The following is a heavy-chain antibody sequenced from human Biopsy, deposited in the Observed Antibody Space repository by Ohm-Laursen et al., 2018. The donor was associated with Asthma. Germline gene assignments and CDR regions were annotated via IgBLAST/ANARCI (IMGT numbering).Heavy chain of an antibody. D-gene: IGHD1-26*01. CDR2: IWFDGSKK. J-gene: IGHJ6*02. CDR3: ATNSGAYKNSLGDGLDV. CDR1: GFTFTTYG. Sequence: LSLTCAVSGFTFTTYGMHWVRQAPGRGLEWVGVIWFDGSKKYYADSVKGRFTISRDNSKKMLYLQMNSLRAEDTAVYYCATNSGAYKNSLGDGLDVWGQGTTVIVSS. V-gene: IGHV3-33*08.